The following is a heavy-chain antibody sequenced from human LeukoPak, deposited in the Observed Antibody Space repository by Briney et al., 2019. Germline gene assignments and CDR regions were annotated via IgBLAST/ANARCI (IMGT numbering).Heavy chain of an antibody. D-gene: IGHD3-3*01. J-gene: IGHJ6*02. Sequence: GTSVKVSCKASVGTFSSYAISWVRQAPGQGLEWMGRIIPILGIANYAQKFQGRVTITADKSTSTAYMELSSLRSEDTAVYYCASIVRTYYDFWSGYPYYYYYGMDVWGQGTTVTVSS. CDR2: IIPILGIA. CDR3: ASIVRTYYDFWSGYPYYYYYGMDV. CDR1: VGTFSSYA. V-gene: IGHV1-69*04.